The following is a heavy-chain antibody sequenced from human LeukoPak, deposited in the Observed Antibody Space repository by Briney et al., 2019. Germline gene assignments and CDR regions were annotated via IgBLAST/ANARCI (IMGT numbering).Heavy chain of an antibody. CDR2: INPNSGGT. Sequence: ASVKVSCKASGYRFTGYYIHWARQAPGQGLEWMGWINPNSGGTNYAQKFQGRVTLTRDTSISTAYMELTRLRPDDTAVYYCAREEAATPSDFDLWGQGTLVTVSS. J-gene: IGHJ4*02. D-gene: IGHD6-25*01. V-gene: IGHV1-2*02. CDR1: GYRFTGYY. CDR3: AREEAATPSDFDL.